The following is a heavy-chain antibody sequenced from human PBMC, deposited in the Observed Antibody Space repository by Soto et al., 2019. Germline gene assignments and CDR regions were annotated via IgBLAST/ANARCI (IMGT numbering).Heavy chain of an antibody. Sequence: ASVKVSCKASGYTFTSYGISWVRQAPGQGLEWMGWISAYNGNTNYAQKLQGRVTMTTDTSTSTAYMELRSLRSDDTAVYYCVRAAADLSYYYYCGMDVWGQATTGTVSS. D-gene: IGHD6-13*01. CDR3: VRAAADLSYYYYCGMDV. J-gene: IGHJ6*02. CDR2: ISAYNGNT. CDR1: GYTFTSYG. V-gene: IGHV1-18*01.